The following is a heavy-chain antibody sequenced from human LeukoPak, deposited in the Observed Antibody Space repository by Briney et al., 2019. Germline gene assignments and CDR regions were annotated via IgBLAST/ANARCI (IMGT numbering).Heavy chain of an antibody. CDR1: GFTFSSYW. V-gene: IGHV3-74*01. J-gene: IGHJ4*02. D-gene: IGHD1-26*01. Sequence: PGGSLRLSCAASGFTFSSYWMHWVRQAPGKELVWVSRINSDGSTTNYADSVKGRFTISRDNAKNTLYLQMNSLRAEDTAMYYCARRSSGSPPFYFDYWGQGTLVTVSS. CDR3: ARRSSGSPPFYFDY. CDR2: INSDGSTT.